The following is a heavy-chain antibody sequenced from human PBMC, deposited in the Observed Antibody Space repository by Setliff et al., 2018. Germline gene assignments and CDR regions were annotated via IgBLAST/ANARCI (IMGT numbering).Heavy chain of an antibody. CDR2: SNHGGST. J-gene: IGHJ4*02. D-gene: IGHD3-22*01. Sequence: SETLSLPCSVYGESFSNNHWNRIRHPPGTGLEWIGESNHGGSTSYHPSLKSRLTISVDTSKNQFSLKLTSVTAADTAVYYCRVWVDMIEVDSWAQGTLVTVSS. V-gene: IGHV4-34*01. CDR1: GESFSNNH. CDR3: RVWVDMIEVDS.